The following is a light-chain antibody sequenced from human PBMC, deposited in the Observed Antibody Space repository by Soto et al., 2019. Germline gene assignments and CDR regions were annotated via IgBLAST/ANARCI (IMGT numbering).Light chain of an antibody. CDR2: DAS. CDR3: QQRGNWPRTWA. Sequence: EIVLTQAPVTLSLSPGEGATLSCKASQNINTNLGWYQQKPGQATRLLIYDASLRATGIPARFTGSVSGTDFTLTINSLEPEDFAVYYCQQRGNWPRTWAFGQGTKVEVK. J-gene: IGKJ1*01. CDR1: QNINTN. V-gene: IGKV3-11*01.